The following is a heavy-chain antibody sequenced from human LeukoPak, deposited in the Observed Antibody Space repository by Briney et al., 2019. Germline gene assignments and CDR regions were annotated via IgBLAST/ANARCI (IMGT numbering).Heavy chain of an antibody. CDR1: GFTFSSFG. CDR3: AKGNGDYEDDY. Sequence: GSLRLSCAASGFTFSSFGMSWVRQAPGKGLEWVSAISGIGVRTYYADSVKGRFTISRDNSKNTLFLQMNSLRAEDTAVYYCAKGNGDYEDDYWGRGTLVTVSS. D-gene: IGHD4-17*01. CDR2: ISGIGVRT. V-gene: IGHV3-23*01. J-gene: IGHJ4*02.